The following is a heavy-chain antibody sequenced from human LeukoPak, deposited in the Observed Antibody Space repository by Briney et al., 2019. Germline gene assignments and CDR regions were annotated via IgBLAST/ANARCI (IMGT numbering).Heavy chain of an antibody. CDR1: GFTFSTYG. CDR3: AKRSPYGDSSSAYFDY. V-gene: IGHV3-23*01. D-gene: IGHD4-17*01. J-gene: IGHJ4*02. Sequence: GGTLRLSCAASGFTFSTYGMSWVRQAPGKGLEWVSIIGSGGSIYSADSVKGRFTISRDNSKNTLYLQMTSLRAEDTAVYYCAKRSPYGDSSSAYFDYWGQGTLVTVSS. CDR2: IGSGGSI.